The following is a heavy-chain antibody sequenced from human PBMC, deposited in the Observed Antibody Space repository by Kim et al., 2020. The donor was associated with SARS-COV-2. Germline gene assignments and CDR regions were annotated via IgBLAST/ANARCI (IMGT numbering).Heavy chain of an antibody. V-gene: IGHV3-23*01. CDR3: ATTFVRGPDIFYWYFDL. D-gene: IGHD3-10*01. CDR2: ISDSGTSI. J-gene: IGHJ2*01. Sequence: GGSLRLSCEASGFTFNTYFMAWVRQAPGKGLEWVSGISDSGTSIYYADSLRGRVSISRDNSKDTLYLQLINLRAEDTATYYCATTFVRGPDIFYWYFDLWGRGTLVTVSS. CDR1: GFTFNTYF.